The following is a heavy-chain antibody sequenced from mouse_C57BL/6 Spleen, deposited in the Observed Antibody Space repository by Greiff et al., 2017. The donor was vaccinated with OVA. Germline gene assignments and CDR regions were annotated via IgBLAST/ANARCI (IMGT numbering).Heavy chain of an antibody. Sequence: QVQLQQSGAELVKPGASVKLSCKASGYTFTEYTIHWVKQRSGQGLEWIGWFYPGSGSIKYNEKFKDKATLTADKSSSTVYMELSRLTSEDSAVYFCARHEYEIYDGYYSWFAYWGQGTLVTVSA. J-gene: IGHJ3*01. CDR3: ARHEYEIYDGYYSWFAY. CDR1: GYTFTEYT. CDR2: FYPGSGSI. V-gene: IGHV1-62-2*01. D-gene: IGHD2-3*01.